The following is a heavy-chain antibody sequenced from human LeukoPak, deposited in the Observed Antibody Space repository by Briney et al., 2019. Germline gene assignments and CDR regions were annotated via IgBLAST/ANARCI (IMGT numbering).Heavy chain of an antibody. CDR2: IYYSGST. Sequence: SETLSLTCTVSGGSISSYYWSWIRQPPGKGLEWIGYIYYSGSTNYNPSLKSRVTISVDTPKNQFSLKLSSVTAADTAVYYCARGFSVISSSLTGYYYGMDVWGQGTTVTVSS. J-gene: IGHJ6*02. CDR1: GGSISSYY. CDR3: ARGFSVISSSLTGYYYGMDV. D-gene: IGHD6-6*01. V-gene: IGHV4-59*01.